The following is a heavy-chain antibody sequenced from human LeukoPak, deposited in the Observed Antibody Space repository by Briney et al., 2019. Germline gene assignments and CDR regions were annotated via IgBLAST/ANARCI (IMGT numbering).Heavy chain of an antibody. Sequence: NPGGSLRLSCTASGFTFSDYFMSWIRQAPGKGLQWVSSISTRDTYPNYADSVKGRFTISRDNAKNTLYLQMNSLRVEDTAVYYCARGGHSSVILVASDWFDPWGQGTLVTVSS. CDR2: ISTRDTYP. J-gene: IGHJ5*02. V-gene: IGHV3-11*06. CDR1: GFTFSDYF. CDR3: ARGGHSSVILVASDWFDP. D-gene: IGHD3-22*01.